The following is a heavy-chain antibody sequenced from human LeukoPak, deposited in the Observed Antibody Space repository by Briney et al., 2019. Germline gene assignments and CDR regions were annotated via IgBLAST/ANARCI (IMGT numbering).Heavy chain of an antibody. CDR2: IYTSGST. D-gene: IGHD1-26*01. V-gene: IGHV4-4*07. J-gene: IGHJ4*02. CDR3: ARDLTQLSGSCYFDY. Sequence: SETLSLTCTVSGGSISSYYWSWIRQPAGKGLEWIGRIYTSGSTNYNPSLKSRVTMSVDTSKNQFSLKLSSVTAADTAVYYCARDLTQLSGSCYFDYWGQGTLVTVSS. CDR1: GGSISSYY.